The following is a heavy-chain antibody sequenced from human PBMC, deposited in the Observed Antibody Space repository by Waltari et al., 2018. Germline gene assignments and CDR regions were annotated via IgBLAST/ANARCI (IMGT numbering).Heavy chain of an antibody. CDR1: GGSIRSHY. J-gene: IGHJ4*02. Sequence: QVQLQESGPGLVKPSETLSLTCTVSGGSIRSHYWSWIRQPPGKGLEWIGYIYYSGSTNYNPSLKSRVTISVDTSKNQFSLKLSSVTAADTAGYYCARSDIVATTPPDYWGQGTLVTVSS. V-gene: IGHV4-59*11. CDR3: ARSDIVATTPPDY. CDR2: IYYSGST. D-gene: IGHD5-12*01.